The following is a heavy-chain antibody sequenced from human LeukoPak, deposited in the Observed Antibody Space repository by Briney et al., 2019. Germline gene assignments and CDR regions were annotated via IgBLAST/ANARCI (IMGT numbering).Heavy chain of an antibody. CDR1: GGSFSGYY. CDR2: INHSGST. CDR3: AREGYDYYYYMDV. Sequence: SETLSLTCAVYGGSFSGYYWSWIRQPPGKGLEWIGEINHSGSTNYNPSLKSRVTISVDTSKNQFSLKLSSVTAADTAVYYCAREGYDYYYYMDVWGKGTTVTVSS. V-gene: IGHV4-34*01. J-gene: IGHJ6*03.